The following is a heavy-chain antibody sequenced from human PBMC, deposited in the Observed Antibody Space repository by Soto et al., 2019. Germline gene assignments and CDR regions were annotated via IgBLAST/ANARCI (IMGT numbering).Heavy chain of an antibody. CDR3: ARAPYYYDSSGYFNFDY. CDR2: IIPIFGTA. V-gene: IGHV1-69*01. CDR1: GGTFSSYA. J-gene: IGHJ4*02. Sequence: QVQLVQSGAEVKKPGSSVKVSCKASGGTFSSYAISWVRQAPGQGLEWMGGIIPIFGTANYAHKFQGRVTITADESTSTAYMELSSLRSEDTAVYYCARAPYYYDSSGYFNFDYWGQGTLVTVSS. D-gene: IGHD3-22*01.